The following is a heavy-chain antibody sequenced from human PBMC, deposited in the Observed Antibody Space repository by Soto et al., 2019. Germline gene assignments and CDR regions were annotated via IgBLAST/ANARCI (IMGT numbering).Heavy chain of an antibody. CDR3: AKDLQSYGEYDYYCYGMDV. V-gene: IGHV3-30*18. Sequence: QVQLVESGGGEVQPGRCLTISCAASGFTFSTYGMHWVRQTPGKGLEWVAVISYDGTNKFYSDSVKGRFTISRDNFKNPLTLQMNSLRADDTSVYSCAKDLQSYGEYDYYCYGMDVWGLGTRVTVSS. CDR2: ISYDGTNK. D-gene: IGHD2-21*01. J-gene: IGHJ6*02. CDR1: GFTFSTYG.